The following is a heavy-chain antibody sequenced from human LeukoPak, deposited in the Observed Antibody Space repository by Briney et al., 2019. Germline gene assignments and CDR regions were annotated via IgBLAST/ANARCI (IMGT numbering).Heavy chain of an antibody. D-gene: IGHD6-6*01. V-gene: IGHV3-48*03. CDR2: ISSSGSTI. Sequence: GGSLRLSCAASGFTFSSYEMNWVRQAPGKGLEWVSYISSSGSTIYYADSVKGRFTISRDNAKNSLYPQMNSLRAEDTAVYYCARDEGGGGSSSSEWDYWGQGTLVTVSS. CDR1: GFTFSSYE. J-gene: IGHJ4*02. CDR3: ARDEGGGGSSSSEWDY.